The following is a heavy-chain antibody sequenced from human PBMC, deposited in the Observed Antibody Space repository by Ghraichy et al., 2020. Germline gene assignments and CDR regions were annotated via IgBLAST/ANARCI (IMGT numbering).Heavy chain of an antibody. Sequence: SETLSLTCAVSGGSISSSNWWSWVRQPPGKGLEWIGEIYHSGSTNYNPSLKSRVTISVDKSKNQFSLKLSSVTAADTAVYYCARGLYDSSGYLGFAEVGAFDIWGQGTMVTVSS. CDR3: ARGLYDSSGYLGFAEVGAFDI. CDR1: GGSISSSNW. CDR2: IYHSGST. V-gene: IGHV4-4*02. J-gene: IGHJ3*02. D-gene: IGHD3-22*01.